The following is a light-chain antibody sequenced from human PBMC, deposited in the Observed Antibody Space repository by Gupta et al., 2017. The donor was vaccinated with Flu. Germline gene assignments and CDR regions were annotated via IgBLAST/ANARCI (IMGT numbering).Light chain of an antibody. J-gene: IGKJ1*01. CDR1: QTIDSW. CDR2: KAS. V-gene: IGKV1-5*03. CDR3: QQYRSSPWT. Sequence: DRVTITSRASQTIDSWLAWYQKKPGRAPKSLIYKASSLETGVPSRFSGSGSGTEFSLTISSLQPDDFATYYCQQYRSSPWTFGQGTKVEIK.